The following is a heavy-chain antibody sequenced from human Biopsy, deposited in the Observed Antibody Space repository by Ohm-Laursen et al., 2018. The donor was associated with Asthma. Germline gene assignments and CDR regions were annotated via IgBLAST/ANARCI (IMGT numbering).Heavy chain of an antibody. CDR3: ARVDTIFGVVIPIYYYYGMDV. D-gene: IGHD3-3*01. CDR1: GFTFSSYS. Sequence: GSLRLSCAASGFTFSSYSMNWVRQAPGKGLEWVSSISSSSSYIYYADSVKGRFTISRDNAKNSLYLQMNSLRAEDTVVYYCARVDTIFGVVIPIYYYYGMDVWGQGTTVTVSS. J-gene: IGHJ6*02. CDR2: ISSSSSYI. V-gene: IGHV3-21*01.